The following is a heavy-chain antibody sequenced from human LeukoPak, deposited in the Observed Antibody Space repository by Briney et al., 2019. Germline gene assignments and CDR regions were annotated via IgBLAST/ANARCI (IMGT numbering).Heavy chain of an antibody. D-gene: IGHD1-7*01. J-gene: IGHJ3*02. CDR3: ARGPGDWNYITSGAFDI. Sequence: GGSLRLSCEASGFTFSDHALHWVRQAPGKGLEWVAVISYDGSKKYYADSVKGRFTISRDNSRNTLYLQMGSLRAEDMAVYYCARGPGDWNYITSGAFDIWGQGTMVTVSS. V-gene: IGHV3-30*14. CDR2: ISYDGSKK. CDR1: GFTFSDHA.